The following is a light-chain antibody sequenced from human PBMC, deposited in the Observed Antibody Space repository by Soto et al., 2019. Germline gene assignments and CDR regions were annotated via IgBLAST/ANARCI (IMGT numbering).Light chain of an antibody. CDR3: ASYGGRDDMI. V-gene: IGLV2-8*01. CDR1: SSDVGGYDR. J-gene: IGLJ2*01. CDR2: EVT. Sequence: QSALTQPPSASGSPGQSVTISCTGTSSDVGGYDRVSWFQQHPGKAPKLIIYEVTERISGVPDRFSGSKSGNTASLTVSGLQEEDEADYYCASYGGRDDMIFGGGTKLTVL.